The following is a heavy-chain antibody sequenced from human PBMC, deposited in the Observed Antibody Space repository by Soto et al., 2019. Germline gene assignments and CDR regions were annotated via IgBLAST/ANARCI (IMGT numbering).Heavy chain of an antibody. Sequence: QVQLVESGGGVVQPGRSLRLSCAASGFTFSSYGMHWVRQAPGKGLEWVAVISYDGSNEYYADSVKGRFTISRDNSKNTLYVQMNSLRADDTAVYYCAKDMFGEYYYDSSGYSSRDNWFDPWGQGTLVTVSS. CDR1: GFTFSSYG. J-gene: IGHJ5*02. CDR3: AKDMFGEYYYDSSGYSSRDNWFDP. V-gene: IGHV3-30*18. D-gene: IGHD3-22*01. CDR2: ISYDGSNE.